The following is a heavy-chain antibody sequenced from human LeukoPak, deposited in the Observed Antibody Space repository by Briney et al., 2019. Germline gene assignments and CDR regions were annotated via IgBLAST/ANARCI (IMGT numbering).Heavy chain of an antibody. D-gene: IGHD6-19*01. CDR3: ARGFGVRGGWLSVGGGYYYYSMDI. J-gene: IGHJ6*03. V-gene: IGHV4-34*01. CDR1: GGSISNYY. CDR2: VNHSGST. Sequence: SETLSLTCTVSGGSISNYYWSWIRQPPGKGREGFGEVNHSGSTNYNPSLKSPVTISADTSKNEFSLKLRSVTAADTAVYYCARGFGVRGGWLSVGGGYYYYSMDIWGKGTTVTVSS.